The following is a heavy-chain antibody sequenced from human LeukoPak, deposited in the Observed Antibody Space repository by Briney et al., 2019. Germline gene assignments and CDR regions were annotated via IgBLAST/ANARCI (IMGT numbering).Heavy chain of an antibody. J-gene: IGHJ4*02. Sequence: GGSLRLSCAASGFTFSSHGMHWVRQAPGKGLDWVAVIWYDGSKTLYADSVKGRFTISRDDSKNTLYLQMNSLRAEDTAAYYCAREASGYYRDFWGQGTLVTVSS. CDR3: AREASGYYRDF. D-gene: IGHD3-3*01. CDR2: IWYDGSKT. V-gene: IGHV3-33*01. CDR1: GFTFSSHG.